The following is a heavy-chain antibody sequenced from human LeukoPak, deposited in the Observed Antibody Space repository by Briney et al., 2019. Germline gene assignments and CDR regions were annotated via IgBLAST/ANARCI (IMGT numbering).Heavy chain of an antibody. CDR1: GFTFSSYA. CDR2: ISGSGGST. V-gene: IGHV3-23*01. D-gene: IGHD3-3*01. Sequence: PGESLRLSCAASGFTFSSYAMSWVRQAPGKGLEWVSAISGSGGSTYYADSVKGRFTISRDNSKNTLYLQMNSLRAEDTAVYYCAKKTDDFWSGYYNWGQGTLVTVSS. CDR3: AKKTDDFWSGYYN. J-gene: IGHJ4*02.